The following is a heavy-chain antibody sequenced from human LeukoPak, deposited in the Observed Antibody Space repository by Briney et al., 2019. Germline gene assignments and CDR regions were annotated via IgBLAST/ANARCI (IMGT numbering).Heavy chain of an antibody. CDR3: ARASLDILTEYDY. CDR2: INPNSGGT. V-gene: IGHV1-2*02. D-gene: IGHD3-9*01. CDR1: GYTFTGYY. J-gene: IGHJ4*02. Sequence: ASVKVSCKASGYTFTGYYMHWVRQAPGQGLEWMGWINPNSGGTNYAQKFQGRVTMTRDTSISTAYMELSRLRSDDTAVYYCARASLDILTEYDYWGQGTLVTVSS.